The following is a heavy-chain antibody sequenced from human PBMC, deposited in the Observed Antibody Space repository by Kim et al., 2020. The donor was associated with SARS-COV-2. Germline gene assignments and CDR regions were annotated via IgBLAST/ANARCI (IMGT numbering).Heavy chain of an antibody. CDR2: ISWNSGSI. CDR1: GFTFGDYA. V-gene: IGHV3-9*01. CDR3: ARARGYSIYYYGMDD. J-gene: IGHJ6*02. Sequence: GGSLRLSCAASGFTFGDYAMHWVRQAPGKGLEWVSGISWNSGSICYADSVKGRFTISRDNAKNSLYLQMNSLRAEDTALYYCARARGYSIYYYGMDDWGQGTPVTVSS. D-gene: IGHD5-18*01.